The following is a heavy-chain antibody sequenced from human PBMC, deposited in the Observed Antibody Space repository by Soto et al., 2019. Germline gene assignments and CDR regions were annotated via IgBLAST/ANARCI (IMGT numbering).Heavy chain of an antibody. Sequence: SETLSLTCTVSGGSVSSGSFYWSWIRQPPGKGLEWIGYIYYIVSTNYNPSLKSRVTISVDTSKNQFSLKVSSVTAADTAVYYCASYSSGWYDVIYWGQGTLVTVSS. CDR1: GGSVSSGSFY. CDR2: IYYIVST. J-gene: IGHJ4*02. CDR3: ASYSSGWYDVIY. V-gene: IGHV4-61*01. D-gene: IGHD6-19*01.